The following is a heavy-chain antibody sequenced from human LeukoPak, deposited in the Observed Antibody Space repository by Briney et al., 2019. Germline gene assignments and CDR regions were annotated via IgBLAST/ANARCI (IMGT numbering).Heavy chain of an antibody. Sequence: GESLKISCKRSGYSFTTYWIGWVRQMPGKGLEWMGIIYPGDSTARYSPSFQGQVTISADKSITPAYLQWTSLKASDTAMYYCARHFPSSGSRYHFDYWGQGTLVTVSP. J-gene: IGHJ4*02. CDR3: ARHFPSSGSRYHFDY. D-gene: IGHD1-26*01. CDR2: IYPGDSTA. CDR1: GYSFTTYW. V-gene: IGHV5-51*01.